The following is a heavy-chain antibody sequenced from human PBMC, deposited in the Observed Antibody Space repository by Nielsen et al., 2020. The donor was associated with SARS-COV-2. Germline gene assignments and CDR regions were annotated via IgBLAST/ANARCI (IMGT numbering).Heavy chain of an antibody. CDR3: ARRSSSWYRVGMDV. CDR2: INHSGST. Sequence: GSLRLSCTVSGGSISSGGYYWSWIRQPPGKGLEWIGEINHSGSTNYNPSLKSRVTISVDTSKNQFSLKLSSVTAADTAVYYCARRSSSWYRVGMDVWGQGTTVTVSS. J-gene: IGHJ6*02. V-gene: IGHV4-39*07. CDR1: GGSISSGGYY. D-gene: IGHD6-13*01.